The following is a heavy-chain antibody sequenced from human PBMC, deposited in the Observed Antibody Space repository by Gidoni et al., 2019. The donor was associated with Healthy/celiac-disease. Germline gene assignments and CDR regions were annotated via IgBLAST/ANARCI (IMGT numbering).Heavy chain of an antibody. J-gene: IGHJ4*02. CDR1: GFTVSSYW. V-gene: IGHV3-7*01. CDR2: IKQDGSEK. D-gene: IGHD6-6*01. CDR3: ARDLDSSSSGIDY. Sequence: EGQLVGSGGGLVQPGGSLRLSCAASGFTVSSYWMSWVRQAPGKGLEWVANIKQDGSEKYYVDSVKGRFTISRDNAKNSLYLQMNSLRAEDTAMYYCARDLDSSSSGIDYWGQGTLVTVSS.